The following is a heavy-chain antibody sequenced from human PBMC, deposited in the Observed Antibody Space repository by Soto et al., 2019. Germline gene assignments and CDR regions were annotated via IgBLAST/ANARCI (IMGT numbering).Heavy chain of an antibody. CDR2: INHSGST. D-gene: IGHD4-4*01. CDR1: GGSFSGYY. Sequence: SETLSLTCAVYGGSFSGYYWSWIRQPPGKGLEWIGEINHSGSTNYNPSLKSRVIISVDTSKNQFSLKLSSVTAADTAVYYCARVVTNFDYWGQGTLVTVSS. J-gene: IGHJ4*02. V-gene: IGHV4-34*01. CDR3: ARVVTNFDY.